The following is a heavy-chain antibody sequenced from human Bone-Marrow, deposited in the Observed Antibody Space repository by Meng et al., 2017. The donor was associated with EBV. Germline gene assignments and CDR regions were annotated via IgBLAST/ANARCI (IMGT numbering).Heavy chain of an antibody. CDR1: GFSFSDYN. CDR3: ARGTGRWTFDY. CDR2: ITSNGDAI. J-gene: IGHJ4*02. D-gene: IGHD3/OR15-3a*01. V-gene: IGHV3-11*01. Sequence: QVQWVESGGGLVKLGGCLRLSCAASGFSFSDYNMSWLRQAPGKGLEWITYITSNGDAIYYADSVKGRFTISRDNAKNSLFLQMNSLRDEDTALYYCARGTGRWTFDYWGQGTLVTVSS.